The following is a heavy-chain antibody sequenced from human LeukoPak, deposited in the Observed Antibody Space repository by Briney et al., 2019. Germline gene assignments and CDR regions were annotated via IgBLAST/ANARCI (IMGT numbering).Heavy chain of an antibody. Sequence: GGPLRLSCAASGFTFSSYSMNWVRQAPGKGLEWVSSISSSSSYIYYADSVKGRFTISRDNAKNSLYLQMNSLRAEDTAVYYCATEDSSPFDYWGQGTLVTVSS. D-gene: IGHD6-19*01. CDR2: ISSSSSYI. CDR3: ATEDSSPFDY. V-gene: IGHV3-21*01. J-gene: IGHJ4*02. CDR1: GFTFSSYS.